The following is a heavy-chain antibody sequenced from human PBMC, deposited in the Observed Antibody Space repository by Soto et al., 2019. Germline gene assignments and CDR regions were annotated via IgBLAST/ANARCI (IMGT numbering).Heavy chain of an antibody. CDR3: RRDHGYGYGMDV. J-gene: IGHJ6*02. CDR1: GFTFSTYS. D-gene: IGHD5-12*01. Sequence: EVQLVESGGGLVQPGVSLRLSCAASGFTFSTYSMNWVRQAPGKGLEWISYITKSSRTIYYADSVKGRFTISRDNDKNSRCLQRNGLRAEGTAVCYCRRDHGYGYGMDVWGQGTRVTVSS. CDR2: ITKSSRTI. V-gene: IGHV3-48*01.